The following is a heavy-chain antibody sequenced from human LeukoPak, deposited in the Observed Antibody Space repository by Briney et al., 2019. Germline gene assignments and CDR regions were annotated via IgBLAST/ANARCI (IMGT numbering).Heavy chain of an antibody. Sequence: GGSLRLSCAVSGITLSNYGMSWVCQAPGKGLEWVAGLSGSGGTTNYADSVKGRFTISRDNSKNTLYLQMNSLRAEDTAVYYCARAPWLVGDYFDYWGQGTLVTVSS. CDR1: GITLSNYG. V-gene: IGHV3-23*01. CDR2: LSGSGGTT. CDR3: ARAPWLVGDYFDY. J-gene: IGHJ4*02. D-gene: IGHD6-19*01.